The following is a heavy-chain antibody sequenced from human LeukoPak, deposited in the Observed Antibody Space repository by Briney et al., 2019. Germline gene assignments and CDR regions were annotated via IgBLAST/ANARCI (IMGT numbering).Heavy chain of an antibody. V-gene: IGHV3-64*01. CDR1: GFTFSSYA. D-gene: IGHD6-19*01. CDR3: ARDPTVAGKYYFDY. J-gene: IGHJ4*02. Sequence: GGSLRLSCAASGFTFSSYAMHWVRQAPGKGLEYVSAISSNGGSTYYANSVKGRFTISRDNSKNTLYLQMGSLRAEDMAVYYCARDPTVAGKYYFDYWGQGSPVTVSS. CDR2: ISSNGGST.